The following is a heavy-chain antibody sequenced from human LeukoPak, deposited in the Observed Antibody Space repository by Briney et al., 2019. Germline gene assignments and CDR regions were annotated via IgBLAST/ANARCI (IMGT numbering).Heavy chain of an antibody. CDR2: IYHSGST. J-gene: IGHJ4*02. V-gene: IGHV4-34*01. D-gene: IGHD5-24*01. CDR3: ARVQMATIDY. CDR1: GGSFSGYY. Sequence: PSETLSLTCAVYGGSFSGYYWSWIRQPPGKGLEWIGYIYHSGSTYYNPSLKSRVTISVDRSKNQFSLKLSSVTAADTAVYYCARVQMATIDYWGQGTLVIVSS.